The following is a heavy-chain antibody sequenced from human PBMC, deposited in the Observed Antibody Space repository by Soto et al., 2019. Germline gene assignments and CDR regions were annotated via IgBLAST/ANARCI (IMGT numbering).Heavy chain of an antibody. CDR2: INHSGST. D-gene: IGHD3-10*01. CDR3: AEAGDFYGMDV. J-gene: IGHJ6*02. Sequence: SETLSLTCAVYGGSFSGYYWSWIRQPPGKGLEWIGEINHSGSTNYNPSLKSRVTISVDTSKNQFSLKLSSVTAADTAVYYCAEAGDFYGMDVWGQGTTGTVSS. CDR1: GGSFSGYY. V-gene: IGHV4-34*01.